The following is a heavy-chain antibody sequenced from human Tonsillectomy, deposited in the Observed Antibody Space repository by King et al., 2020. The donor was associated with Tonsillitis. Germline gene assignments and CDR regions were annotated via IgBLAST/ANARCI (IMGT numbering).Heavy chain of an antibody. CDR2: THPGDSDT. V-gene: IGHV5-51*03. J-gene: IGHJ6*03. CDR3: ARLEGGSPYYYYYMDV. Sequence: VQLVQSGAEVKKPGDSLKISCRGTGYSFSTYWIGWVRQMPGKGLEWMGITHPGDSDTRYSPSFQGQVTISADKSIDTAYMQWSSLKASDTAIYYCARLEGGSPYYYYYMDVWGKGTTVTVSS. CDR1: GYSFSTYW. D-gene: IGHD3-16*01.